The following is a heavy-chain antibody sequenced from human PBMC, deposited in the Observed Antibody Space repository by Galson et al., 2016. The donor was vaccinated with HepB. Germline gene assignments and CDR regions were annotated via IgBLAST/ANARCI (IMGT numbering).Heavy chain of an antibody. J-gene: IGHJ4*02. D-gene: IGHD3-3*01. CDR1: GLTFSRYA. V-gene: IGHV3-23*01. CDR2: INNGGAT. CDR3: AKDDFWSGYSRSGLDY. Sequence: SLRLSCAASGLTFSRYAMTWVRQAPGKGLEWVSTINNGGATYYGASVKGRFIISRDNSKNTLYLQMNNLRAEDTAMYYCAKDDFWSGYSRSGLDYWGQGTLVTVFS.